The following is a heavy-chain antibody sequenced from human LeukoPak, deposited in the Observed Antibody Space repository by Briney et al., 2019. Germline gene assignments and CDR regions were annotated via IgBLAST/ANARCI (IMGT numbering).Heavy chain of an antibody. D-gene: IGHD5-12*01. V-gene: IGHV3-23*01. J-gene: IGHJ6*02. CDR1: RFTLSSYA. CDR2: ISGSGGST. Sequence: GGSLRLSCAASRFTLSSYAMSSVRPAPERGLAWVSAISGSGGSTYYADSVKGRFTISRDNSKNTLYLQMNSLRAEDTAVYYCAKDLGHSGYDFWAYYYYYGMDVWGQGTTVTVSS. CDR3: AKDLGHSGYDFWAYYYYYGMDV.